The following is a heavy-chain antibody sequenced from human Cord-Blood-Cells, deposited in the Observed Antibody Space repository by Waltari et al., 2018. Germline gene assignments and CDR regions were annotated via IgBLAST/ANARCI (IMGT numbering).Heavy chain of an antibody. V-gene: IGHV3-48*02. CDR2: ISSSSTI. CDR1: GFTFSSYS. D-gene: IGHD4-17*01. J-gene: IGHJ4*02. CDR3: ARGRKGSTVTDY. Sequence: EVQLVESGGGLVQPGGSLRLSCAASGFTFSSYSMNWVRQATGKGLEWVSYISSSSTIYYADTVKGLVTISRDNAKNSLYLQMNSLRDEDTAVYYCARGRKGSTVTDYWGQGTLVTVSS.